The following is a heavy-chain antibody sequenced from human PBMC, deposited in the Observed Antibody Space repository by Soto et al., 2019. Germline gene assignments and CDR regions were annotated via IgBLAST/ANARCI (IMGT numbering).Heavy chain of an antibody. CDR2: INQDGSEK. CDR1: GFTFSTWW. J-gene: IGHJ5*02. Sequence: GGSLRLSCTASGFTFSTWWMDWVRQTPGEGLEWVANINQDGSEKNYVDSVKGRFTISRDNAKNSLYLQMSSLTAEDSALYYCSRSLKSWGQGTLVTSPQ. V-gene: IGHV3-7*01. CDR3: SRSLKS.